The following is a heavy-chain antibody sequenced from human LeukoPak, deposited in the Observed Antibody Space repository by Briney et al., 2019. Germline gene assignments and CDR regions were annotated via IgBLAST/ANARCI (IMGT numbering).Heavy chain of an antibody. CDR3: ARDMEGEGASAY. Sequence: GASVKVSCKASGYTFTRYYMHWVRQAPGQGLEWMGWINPNSGGTNYAQKFQGRVTMTRDTSISTAYMALSRLRSDDTAVYYCARDMEGEGASAYWGQGTLVTGPS. J-gene: IGHJ4*02. CDR2: INPNSGGT. CDR1: GYTFTRYY. V-gene: IGHV1-2*02. D-gene: IGHD1-26*01.